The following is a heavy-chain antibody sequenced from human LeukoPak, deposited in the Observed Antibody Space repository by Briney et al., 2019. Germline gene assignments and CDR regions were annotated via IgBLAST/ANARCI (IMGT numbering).Heavy chain of an antibody. D-gene: IGHD6-6*01. CDR2: INHSGST. CDR1: GGSFSGYY. Sequence: PSETLSLTCAVYGGSFSGYYWSWIRQPPGKGLEWIGEINHSGSTNYNPSLKSRATISVDTSKNQFSLKLSSVTAADTAVYYCARGSSIAARRWFDPWGQGTLVTVSS. J-gene: IGHJ5*02. CDR3: ARGSSIAARRWFDP. V-gene: IGHV4-34*01.